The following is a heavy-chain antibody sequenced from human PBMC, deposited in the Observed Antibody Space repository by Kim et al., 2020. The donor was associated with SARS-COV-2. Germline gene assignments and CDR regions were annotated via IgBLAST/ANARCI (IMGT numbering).Heavy chain of an antibody. V-gene: IGHV4-59*01. CDR1: GGSISSYY. D-gene: IGHD6-13*01. J-gene: IGHJ5*02. CDR2: IYYSGST. Sequence: SETLSLTCTVSGGSISSYYWSWIRQPPGKGLEWIGYIYYSGSTNYNPSLKSRVTISVDTTKNQFSLKLSSVTAADTAVYYCSRERDSSISNWFDPWGQGTLVTVSS. CDR3: SRERDSSISNWFDP.